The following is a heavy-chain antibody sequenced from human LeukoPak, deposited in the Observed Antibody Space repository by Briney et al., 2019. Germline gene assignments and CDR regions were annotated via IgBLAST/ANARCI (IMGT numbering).Heavy chain of an antibody. Sequence: ASVKVSCKASGYTFTNYGISWVRQAPGQGLEWMGWISAYNGNTNYAQKFQGRVTMTTDTSTSTAYMELRSLRSDDTAVYYCARDRDYGDYNTQDLFVYWGQGTLVTVSS. D-gene: IGHD4-17*01. CDR3: ARDRDYGDYNTQDLFVY. CDR1: GYTFTNYG. V-gene: IGHV1-18*01. J-gene: IGHJ4*02. CDR2: ISAYNGNT.